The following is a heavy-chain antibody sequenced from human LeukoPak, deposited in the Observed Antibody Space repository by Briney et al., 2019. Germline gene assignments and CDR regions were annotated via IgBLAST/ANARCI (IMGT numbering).Heavy chain of an antibody. CDR2: IYVTGST. Sequence: SETLSLTCTVSGASISSYYWSWIRQPAGKALEWIGRIYVTGSTTYNPSLESRVTMSLDTSKNHFSLKLRSVTAADTAVYYCARVASSVYDSSGYYLFFDYWGQGTLVTVSS. D-gene: IGHD3-22*01. J-gene: IGHJ4*02. V-gene: IGHV4-4*07. CDR1: GASISSYY. CDR3: ARVASSVYDSSGYYLFFDY.